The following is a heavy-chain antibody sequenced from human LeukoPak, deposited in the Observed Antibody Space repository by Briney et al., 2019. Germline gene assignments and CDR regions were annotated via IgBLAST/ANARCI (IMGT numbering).Heavy chain of an antibody. V-gene: IGHV3-30*18. Sequence: PGGSLRLSCAASGFTFSSYGMHWVRQAPGKGLEWVAVISYDGSNKYYADSVKGRFTISRDNSKNTLYLQMNSLRAEDTAVYYCAKDLSGYPFYGMDVRGQGTTVTVSS. CDR2: ISYDGSNK. CDR1: GFTFSSYG. D-gene: IGHD3-3*01. CDR3: AKDLSGYPFYGMDV. J-gene: IGHJ6*02.